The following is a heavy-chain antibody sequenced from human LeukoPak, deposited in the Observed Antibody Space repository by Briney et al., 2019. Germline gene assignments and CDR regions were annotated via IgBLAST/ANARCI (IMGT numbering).Heavy chain of an antibody. CDR1: GGSISSYY. V-gene: IGHV4-4*09. D-gene: IGHD6-13*01. Sequence: SETLSLTCTVSGGSISSYYWSWIRQPPGKGLEWIGYIYSSGSTEYNPSLKSRVTISVDTSKDQFSLKLSSVTAADTAVYYCARINGSSWPSDYWGQGTLVTVSS. CDR3: ARINGSSWPSDY. J-gene: IGHJ4*02. CDR2: IYSSGST.